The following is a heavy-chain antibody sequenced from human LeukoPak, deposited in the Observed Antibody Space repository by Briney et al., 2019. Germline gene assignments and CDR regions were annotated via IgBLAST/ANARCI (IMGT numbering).Heavy chain of an antibody. J-gene: IGHJ3*02. D-gene: IGHD3-10*01. V-gene: IGHV1-46*01. CDR3: ARDRSYYGARYDAFDI. CDR1: VYTSSRYN. CDR2: SNPSGGST. Sequence: ASATVSSRPSVYTSSRYNVPSVRQAPGQGLKWMGISNPSGGSTRYAQKFQGRVTMTRDTSTSTVYMEVSSLRSEDTAVYYCARDRSYYGARYDAFDIWGQGTMATVSS.